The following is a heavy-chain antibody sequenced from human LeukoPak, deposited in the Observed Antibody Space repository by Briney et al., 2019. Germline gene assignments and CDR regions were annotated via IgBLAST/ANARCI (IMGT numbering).Heavy chain of an antibody. D-gene: IGHD2-15*01. Sequence: KASETLSLTCTVSGGSISSGGYYWSWIRQPPGKGLEWIGYIYHSGSTYYNPSLKSRVTISVDRSKNQFSLKLSSVTAADTAVYYCARDEGDGSYFDNWGQGTLVTVSS. J-gene: IGHJ4*02. CDR3: ARDEGDGSYFDN. CDR2: IYHSGST. V-gene: IGHV4-30-2*01. CDR1: GGSISSGGYY.